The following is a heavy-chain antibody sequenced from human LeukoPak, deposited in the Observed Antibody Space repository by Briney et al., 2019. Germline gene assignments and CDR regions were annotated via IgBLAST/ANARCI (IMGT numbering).Heavy chain of an antibody. CDR2: IRYDGSNK. V-gene: IGHV3-30*02. CDR1: GFTFSSYG. Sequence: GGSLRLSCAASGFTFSSYGMHWVRQAPGKGLEWVAFIRYDGSNKYYADSVKGRFTISRDNSKNTLYLQMNSLRAEDTAVYYCAKATKVGPRPFDYWGQGTLVTVSS. J-gene: IGHJ4*02. CDR3: AKATKVGPRPFDY.